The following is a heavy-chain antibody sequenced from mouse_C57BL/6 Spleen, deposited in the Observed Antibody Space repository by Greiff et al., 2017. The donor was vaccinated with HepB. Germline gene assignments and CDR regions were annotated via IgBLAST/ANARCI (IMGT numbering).Heavy chain of an antibody. V-gene: IGHV1-81*01. CDR2: IYPRSGNT. CDR3: ARSDYYGNWFAY. CDR1: GYTFTSYG. D-gene: IGHD1-1*01. Sequence: QVHVKQSGAELARPGASVKLSCKASGYTFTSYGISWVKQRTGQGLEWIGEIYPRSGNTYYNEKFKGKATLTADKSSSTAYMELRSLTSEDSAVYFCARSDYYGNWFAYWGQGTLVTVSA. J-gene: IGHJ3*01.